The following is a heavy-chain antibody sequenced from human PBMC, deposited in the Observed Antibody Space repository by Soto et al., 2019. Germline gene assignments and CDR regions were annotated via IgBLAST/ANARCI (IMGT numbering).Heavy chain of an antibody. J-gene: IGHJ3*01. V-gene: IGHV4-39*01. Sequence: QLQLQESGPGLVRPSETLSLTYTVSGGSISSSSYYWGWIRQPPGKGLEWIGSIYSSGSTYYNPSLKSRVTISVDTSKNQFSLKLSSVTAADTAVHYCATPVSSGYQAFEVWGQGTMVTVSS. CDR1: GGSISSSSYY. D-gene: IGHD3-22*01. CDR2: IYSSGST. CDR3: ATPVSSGYQAFEV.